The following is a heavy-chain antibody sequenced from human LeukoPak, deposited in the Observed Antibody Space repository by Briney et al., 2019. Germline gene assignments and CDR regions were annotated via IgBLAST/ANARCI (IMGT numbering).Heavy chain of an antibody. CDR2: IYHSGST. J-gene: IGHJ4*02. CDR1: GYSINISYY. CDR3: ARVRYCSGGSCLDY. Sequence: SETLSLTCTVSGYSINISYYWGWIRFPPGKPLEWIGNIYHSGSTYYNPSLKSRVTISVDTSKNQFSLKLSSVTAADTAVYYCARVRYCSGGSCLDYWGQGTLVTVSS. V-gene: IGHV4-38-2*02. D-gene: IGHD2-15*01.